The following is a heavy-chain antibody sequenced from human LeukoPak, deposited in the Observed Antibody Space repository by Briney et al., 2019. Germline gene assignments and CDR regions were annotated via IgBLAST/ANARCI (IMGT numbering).Heavy chain of an antibody. J-gene: IGHJ5*02. CDR1: GFTFSSFG. CDR2: IWYDASNK. Sequence: GGSLTLSCAASGFTFSSFGMHWVRQAPGKGLEWVAVIWYDASNKYYADSVKGRFTISRGNSKNTLFLQMNSLRDDDTAVYYCVRGVGVSRFNYFDPWGQGTLVIVSS. D-gene: IGHD6-13*01. V-gene: IGHV3-33*01. CDR3: VRGVGVSRFNYFDP.